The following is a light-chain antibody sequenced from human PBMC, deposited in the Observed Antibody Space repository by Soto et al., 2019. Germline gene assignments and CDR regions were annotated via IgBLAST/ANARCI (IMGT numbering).Light chain of an antibody. CDR3: QHYRSSPWT. V-gene: IGKV3-20*01. CDR1: QSVGTY. CDR2: TTY. Sequence: DIVLTQSPGTLSLSPGERATLSCRASQSVGTYLAWYRQKPGQAPRLLIYTTYNRATDIPDRFSGSGSGTDFTLTISRLEPEDFAVYYCQHYRSSPWTLGQGTKVEIQ. J-gene: IGKJ1*01.